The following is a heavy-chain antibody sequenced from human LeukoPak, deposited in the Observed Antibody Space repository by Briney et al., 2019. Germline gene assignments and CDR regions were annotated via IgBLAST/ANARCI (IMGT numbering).Heavy chain of an antibody. V-gene: IGHV3-48*01. J-gene: IGHJ3*02. D-gene: IGHD4-17*01. CDR3: VRNDGDDAFDI. CDR1: GFTFSAYS. Sequence: PGGSLRLSCAASGFTFSAYSMNWFRQAPGRGLEWVSYTSSISTTIYYKDSVKGRFTVSGDNAKNSLYLHMTSLRAEDTAVYYCVRNDGDDAFDIWGQGTMVTVSS. CDR2: TSSISTTI.